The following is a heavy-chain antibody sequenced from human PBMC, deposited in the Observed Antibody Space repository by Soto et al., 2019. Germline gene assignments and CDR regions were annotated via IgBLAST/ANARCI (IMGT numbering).Heavy chain of an antibody. CDR3: ARDLSRGAWATPCIAVADTHLGIYYYGMDV. CDR2: MSYDGCNK. CDR1: GFTFSSYG. Sequence: PGGSLRLSCADSGFTFSSYGMHWVRQAPGKGLEWVAVMSYDGCNKYYADSVKGRFTISRDNSKNTLYLQMNSMRAEDTAVYYGARDLSRGAWATPCIAVADTHLGIYYYGMDVWGQGTTVTVSS. D-gene: IGHD6-19*01. J-gene: IGHJ6*02. V-gene: IGHV3-30-3*01.